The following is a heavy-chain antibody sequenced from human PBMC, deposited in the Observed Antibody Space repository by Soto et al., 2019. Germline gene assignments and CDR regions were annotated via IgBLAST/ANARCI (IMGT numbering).Heavy chain of an antibody. D-gene: IGHD6-13*01. CDR1: GYSFTSHY. CDR3: ARSFGVAAAGPFDY. V-gene: IGHV1-46*01. CDR2: ICPGGVNI. Sequence: XSVKVSFNAIGYSFTSHYMHWVRHSPGQGLEWMGTICPGGVNIAYAQKFKGRVTMTKDTSKNQFSLKLSSVTAADTAVYYCARSFGVAAAGPFDYWGQGTLVTVSS. J-gene: IGHJ4*02.